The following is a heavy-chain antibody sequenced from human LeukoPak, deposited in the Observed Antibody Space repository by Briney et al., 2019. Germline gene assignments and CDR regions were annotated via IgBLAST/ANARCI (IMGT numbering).Heavy chain of an antibody. CDR3: ARNRTGTFDF. V-gene: IGHV1-18*01. J-gene: IGHJ4*02. D-gene: IGHD3-10*01. CDR2: ISGDSYDT. CDR1: GGTFSSYA. Sequence: ASVKVSCKASGGTFSSYAISWVRQAPGQGLEWMGWISGDSYDTKYVEKLQGRVSMTTDTATNTAYMELRSLRSDDTAVYYCARNRTGTFDFWGQGTLVTVSS.